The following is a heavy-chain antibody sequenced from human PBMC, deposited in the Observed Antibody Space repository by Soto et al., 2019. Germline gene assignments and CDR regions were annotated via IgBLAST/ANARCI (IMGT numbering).Heavy chain of an antibody. V-gene: IGHV3-7*03. CDR2: LKRDGSEK. CDR1: GFTFGLYW. D-gene: IGHD3-22*01. CDR3: AKALLLIDSSGFYRPNAFDI. Sequence: GGSLRLSCAASGFTFGLYWMGWVRQAPGKGLEWVANLKRDGSEKYFLESVKGRFTISRDNAKNSLYLQMNSLRAEDTAFYYCAKALLLIDSSGFYRPNAFDIWGQGTMVTVSS. J-gene: IGHJ3*02.